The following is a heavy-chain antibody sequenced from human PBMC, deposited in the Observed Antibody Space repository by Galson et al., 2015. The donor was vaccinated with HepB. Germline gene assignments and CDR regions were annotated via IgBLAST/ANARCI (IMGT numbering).Heavy chain of an antibody. J-gene: IGHJ3*02. CDR2: IIPIFGTA. CDR3: ASTGGYCSSTSCNSAFDI. D-gene: IGHD2-2*01. CDR1: GGTFSSYA. Sequence: SVKVSCKASGGTFSSYAISWVRQAPGQGLEWMGGIIPIFGTANYAQKFQGRVTITADESTSTAYMELSSLRSEDTAVYYCASTGGYCSSTSCNSAFDIWGQGTMVTVSS. V-gene: IGHV1-69*13.